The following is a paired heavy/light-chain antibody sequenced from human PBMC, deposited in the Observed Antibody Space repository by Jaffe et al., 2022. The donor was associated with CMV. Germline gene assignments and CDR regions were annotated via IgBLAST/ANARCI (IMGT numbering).Light chain of an antibody. CDR2: KAS. CDR3: QQYNSYSSWT. J-gene: IGKJ1*01. Sequence: DIQMTQSPSTLSASVGDRVTITCRASQSISSWLAWYQQKPGKAPKLLIYKASSLESGVPSRFSGSGSGTEFTLTISSLQPDDFATYYCQQYNSYSSWTFGQGTKVEIK. V-gene: IGKV1-5*03. CDR1: QSISSW.
Heavy chain of an antibody. Sequence: QVQLVQSGAEVKKPGASVKVSCKASGYTFTGYYMHWVRQAPGQGLEWMGWINPNSGGTNYAQKFQGRVTMTRDTSISTAYMELSRLRSDDTAVYYCARDGIGITMIVAEHLPDAFDIWGQGTMVTVSS. CDR1: GYTFTGYY. J-gene: IGHJ3*02. CDR3: ARDGIGITMIVAEHLPDAFDI. D-gene: IGHD3-22*01. CDR2: INPNSGGT. V-gene: IGHV1-2*02.